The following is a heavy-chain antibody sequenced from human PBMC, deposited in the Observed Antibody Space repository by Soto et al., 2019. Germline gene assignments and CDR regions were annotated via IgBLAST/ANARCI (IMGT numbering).Heavy chain of an antibody. J-gene: IGHJ5*02. CDR2: MNPKSGNT. CDR1: AYTFSSAD. V-gene: IGHV1-8*02. Sequence: ASVKVACKASAYTFSSADITWVRQATGQGPEWMGWMNPKSGNTGYSQKFQGRVTMTRDTSIGTAYMELSRLRSDDTAVYYCARGAPTEATITMIEVVNPAGFDPWGQGTLVTVSS. CDR3: ARGAPTEATITMIEVVNPAGFDP. D-gene: IGHD3-22*01.